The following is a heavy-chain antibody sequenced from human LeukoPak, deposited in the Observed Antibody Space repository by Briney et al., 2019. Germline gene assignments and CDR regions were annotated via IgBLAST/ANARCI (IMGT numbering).Heavy chain of an antibody. CDR3: ARWRIAARSLDY. Sequence: GGSLRLSCAASGFTFSSYAMSWVRQAPGKGLEWVSAISGSGGSTYYADSVKGRFTISRDNAKNTLYLQMNSLRAEDTAVYYCARWRIAARSLDYWGQGTLVTVSS. V-gene: IGHV3-23*01. CDR2: ISGSGGST. D-gene: IGHD6-6*01. J-gene: IGHJ4*02. CDR1: GFTFSSYA.